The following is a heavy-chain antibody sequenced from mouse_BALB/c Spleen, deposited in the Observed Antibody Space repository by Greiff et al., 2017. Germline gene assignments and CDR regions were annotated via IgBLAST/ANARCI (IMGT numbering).Heavy chain of an antibody. CDR1: GFNIKDTY. V-gene: IGHV14-3*02. D-gene: IGHD2-2*01. J-gene: IGHJ4*01. Sequence: EVMLVESGAELVKPGASVKLSCTASGFNIKDTYMHWVKQRPEQGLEWIGRIDPANGNTKYDPKFQGKATITADTSSNTAYLQLSSLTSEDTAVYYCAYGYDGYAMDYWGQGTSVTVSS. CDR2: IDPANGNT. CDR3: AYGYDGYAMDY.